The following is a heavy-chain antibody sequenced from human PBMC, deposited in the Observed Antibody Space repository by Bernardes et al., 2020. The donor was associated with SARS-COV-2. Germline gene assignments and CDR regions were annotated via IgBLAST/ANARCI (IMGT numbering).Heavy chain of an antibody. CDR2: INHSGST. V-gene: IGHV4-34*01. CDR3: ARFLDSSGYHN. Sequence: SETLSLTCAVYGGSFSGYYWSWIRQPPGKGLEWIGEINHSGSTNYNPSLKSRVTISVDTSKNQFSLKLSSVTAADTAVYYCARFLDSSGYHNWGQGTLVTVSS. CDR1: GGSFSGYY. D-gene: IGHD3-22*01. J-gene: IGHJ4*02.